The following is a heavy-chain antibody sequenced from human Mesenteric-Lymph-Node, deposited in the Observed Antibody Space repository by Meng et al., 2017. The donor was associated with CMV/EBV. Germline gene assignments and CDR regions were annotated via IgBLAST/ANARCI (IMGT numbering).Heavy chain of an antibody. J-gene: IGHJ1*01. Sequence: GSLRLSCTVSGDSISNYYWNWIRQSPGKGLEWIGYVSYSGSTNYNPSLRSRVTISSDTSKNQFSLKLSSVTAADTAIYYCSRGHYPTGYVRQWGQGTLVTVSS. CDR1: GDSISNYY. D-gene: IGHD2-2*03. CDR2: VSYSGST. V-gene: IGHV4-59*01. CDR3: SRGHYPTGYVRQ.